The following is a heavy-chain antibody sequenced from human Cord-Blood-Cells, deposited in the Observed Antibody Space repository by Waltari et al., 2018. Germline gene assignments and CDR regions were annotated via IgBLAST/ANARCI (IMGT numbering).Heavy chain of an antibody. V-gene: IGHV1-2*02. CDR1: GSTFTGSY. CDR2: INPNSGGT. D-gene: IGHD2-2*01. CDR3: ARVEIPAAMYYFDY. Sequence: QVQLVQSGAAVKKPGASVKVSCKASGSTFTGSYMPSVRQAPGQGLEWMGWINPNSGGTNYAQKFQGRVTMTRDTSISTAYMELSRLRSDDTAVYYCARVEIPAAMYYFDYWGQGTLVTVSS. J-gene: IGHJ4*02.